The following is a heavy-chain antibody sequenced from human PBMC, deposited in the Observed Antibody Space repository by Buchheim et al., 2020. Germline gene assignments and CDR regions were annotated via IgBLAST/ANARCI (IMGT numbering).Heavy chain of an antibody. Sequence: EVQLVESGGGLVQPGGSLRLSCAASGFTFSSYEMNWVRQAPGKGLEWVSYISSSGITIYYADSVKGRFTISRPNAKNSLYLQMNSLRAEDTAVYYCARGRDSSGGYHYYGMDVWGQGTT. CDR3: ARGRDSSGGYHYYGMDV. CDR2: ISSSGITI. J-gene: IGHJ6*02. V-gene: IGHV3-48*03. D-gene: IGHD6-19*01. CDR1: GFTFSSYE.